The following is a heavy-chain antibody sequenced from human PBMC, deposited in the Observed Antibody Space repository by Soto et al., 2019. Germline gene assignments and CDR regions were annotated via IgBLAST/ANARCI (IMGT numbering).Heavy chain of an antibody. CDR1: GGTFSSYA. J-gene: IGHJ5*02. CDR2: IIPIFGTA. Sequence: ASVKVSCKASGGTFSSYAISWVRQAPGQGLEWMGGIIPIFGTANYAQKFQGRVTITADKSTSTAYMELSSLRSEDTAVYYCARPSMVRVVIGWFDPWGQGTLVTVSS. CDR3: ARPSMVRVVIGWFDP. D-gene: IGHD3-10*01. V-gene: IGHV1-69*06.